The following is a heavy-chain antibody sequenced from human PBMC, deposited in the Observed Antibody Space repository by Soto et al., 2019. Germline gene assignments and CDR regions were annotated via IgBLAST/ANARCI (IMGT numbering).Heavy chain of an antibody. CDR2: IYYSGST. J-gene: IGHJ6*02. CDR3: ATTDYDILTGEDYGMDV. D-gene: IGHD3-9*01. CDR1: GGSISSSSYY. V-gene: IGHV4-39*01. Sequence: PSETLSLTCTVSGGSISSSSYYWGWIRQPPGKGLEWIGSIYYSGSTYYNPSLKSRVTISVDTSKNQFSLKLSSVTAADTAVYYCATTDYDILTGEDYGMDVWGQGTTVTVSS.